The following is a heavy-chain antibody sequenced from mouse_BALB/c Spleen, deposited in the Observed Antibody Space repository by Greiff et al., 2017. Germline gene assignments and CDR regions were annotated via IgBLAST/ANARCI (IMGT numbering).Heavy chain of an antibody. Sequence: VQVVESGPGLVAPSQSLSITCTVSGFSLTGYGVNWVRQPPGKGLEWLGMIWGDGSTDYNSALKSRLSISKDNSKSQVFLKMNSLQTDDTARYYCARDGTTVVATYWYFDVWGAGTTVTVSS. CDR3: ARDGTTVVATYWYFDV. CDR1: GFSLTGYG. D-gene: IGHD1-1*01. CDR2: IWGDGST. V-gene: IGHV2-6-7*01. J-gene: IGHJ1*01.